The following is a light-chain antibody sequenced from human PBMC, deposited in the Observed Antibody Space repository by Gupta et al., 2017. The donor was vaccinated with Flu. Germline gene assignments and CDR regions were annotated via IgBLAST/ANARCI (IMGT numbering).Light chain of an antibody. CDR2: GAS. J-gene: IGKJ5*01. Sequence: EIVMTQSPATLSVSPGERATLSCRASQSVSSNLAWYQQKPGQAPRLLIYGASTRATGIPARLRGSGSGTEFTLTISSLQSEDFAVYYCQKYNKWTPVTFGQGTRLEIK. V-gene: IGKV3-15*01. CDR3: QKYNKWTPVT. CDR1: QSVSSN.